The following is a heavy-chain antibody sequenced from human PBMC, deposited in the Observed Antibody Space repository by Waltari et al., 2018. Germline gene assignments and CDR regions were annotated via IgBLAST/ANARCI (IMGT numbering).Heavy chain of an antibody. J-gene: IGHJ4*02. D-gene: IGHD6-13*01. V-gene: IGHV4-38-2*01. CDR3: ARFAGYSSSWGDY. Sequence: QVQLQESGPGLVKPSETLSLTCAVSGYSISSGYYWGWIRQPPGKGLEWIGSIYHSGSTSYNPSLKSRVTISVDTSKNQFSLKLSSVTAADTAVYYCARFAGYSSSWGDYWGQGTLVTVSS. CDR1: GYSISSGYY. CDR2: IYHSGST.